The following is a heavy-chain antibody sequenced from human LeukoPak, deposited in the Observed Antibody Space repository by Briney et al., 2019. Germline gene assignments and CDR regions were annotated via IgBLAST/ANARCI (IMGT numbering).Heavy chain of an antibody. J-gene: IGHJ4*02. CDR3: ARVGSGCFDY. CDR2: IYYSGST. V-gene: IGHV4-59*01. D-gene: IGHD6-19*01. Sequence: SETLSLTCTVSGVSIRGYYWSWIRQPPGKGLEWIGYIYYSGSTNYNPSLKSRVTISIDTSKNQFSLRLSSVTAADTAVYYCARVGSGCFDYWGQGALVTVSS. CDR1: GVSIRGYY.